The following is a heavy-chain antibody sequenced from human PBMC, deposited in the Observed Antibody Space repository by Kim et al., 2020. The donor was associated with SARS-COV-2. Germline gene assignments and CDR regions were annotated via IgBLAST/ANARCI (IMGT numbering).Heavy chain of an antibody. CDR1: GFTFSIYE. CDR2: ISGNGDLI. CDR3: AREPLYTPPLNVYGFDI. J-gene: IGHJ3*02. D-gene: IGHD2-2*02. Sequence: GGSLRLSCASSGFTFSIYEMSWVRQTPGKGLEWLSFISGNGDLICHADSVKGRFTMSRDNARNSVHLQMNSLRVEDTAIYYCAREPLYTPPLNVYGFDI. V-gene: IGHV3-48*03.